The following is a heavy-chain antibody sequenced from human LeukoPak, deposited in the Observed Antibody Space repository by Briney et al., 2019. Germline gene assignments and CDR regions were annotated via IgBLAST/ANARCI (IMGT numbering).Heavy chain of an antibody. J-gene: IGHJ5*02. CDR2: YEPEEGET. D-gene: IGHD3-10*01. V-gene: IGHV1-24*01. Sequence: GASVKVSCKVSGYSLSDLSIHWVRQTPGKGLEWMGGYEPEEGETIYAANFQGRATMTEDPSTDTANMVLTNLRFDDTATYYCATHRPAGGFGPWGKGTLVTVSS. CDR1: GYSLSDLS. CDR3: ATHRPAGGFGP.